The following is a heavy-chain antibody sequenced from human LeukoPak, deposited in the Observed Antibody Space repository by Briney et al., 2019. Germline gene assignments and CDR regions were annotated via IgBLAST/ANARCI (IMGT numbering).Heavy chain of an antibody. CDR1: GYTFTGYY. J-gene: IGHJ3*02. CDR2: INPNSGGT. Sequence: GASVKVSCKASGYTFTGYYMHWVRQAPGQGLEWMGRINPNSGGTNYAQKFQGRVTMTRDTSISTAYMELSRLRSDDTAVYHCARLLPQKSDAFDIWGQGTMVTVSS. V-gene: IGHV1-2*06. CDR3: ARLLPQKSDAFDI. D-gene: IGHD3-22*01.